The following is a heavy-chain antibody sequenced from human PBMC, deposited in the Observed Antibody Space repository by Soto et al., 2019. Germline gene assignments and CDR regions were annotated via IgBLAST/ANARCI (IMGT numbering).Heavy chain of an antibody. V-gene: IGHV4-39*01. Sequence: QLQLQESGPGLVKPSETLSLTCTVSGGSISSSSYYWGWIRQPPGKGLEWIGSIYYSRSTSYNPSLKSRVTITVDTSRNQFSLKLSSVTATGTDVYYCARQRATRIDYYGMDVWGQGTTVTVSS. J-gene: IGHJ6*02. D-gene: IGHD2-15*01. CDR3: ARQRATRIDYYGMDV. CDR2: IYYSRST. CDR1: GGSISSSSYY.